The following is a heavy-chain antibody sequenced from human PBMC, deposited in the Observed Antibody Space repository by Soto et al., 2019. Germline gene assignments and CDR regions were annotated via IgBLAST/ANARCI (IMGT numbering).Heavy chain of an antibody. CDR3: ARIDWPRGYWYFDL. D-gene: IGHD3-9*01. V-gene: IGHV1-3*01. CDR2: INAGNGNT. J-gene: IGHJ2*01. Sequence: GASVKVSCKASGYTFTSYAMHWVRQAPGQRLEWMGWINAGNGNTKYSQKFQGRVTITRDTSASTAYMELSSLRSEDTAVYYCARIDWPRGYWYFDLWGRGTLVTSPQ. CDR1: GYTFTSYA.